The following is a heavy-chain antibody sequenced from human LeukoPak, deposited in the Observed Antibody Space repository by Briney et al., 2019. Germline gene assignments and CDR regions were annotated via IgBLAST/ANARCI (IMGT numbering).Heavy chain of an antibody. D-gene: IGHD2-21*01. V-gene: IGHV4-59*01. CDR1: GGSIGSYY. CDR3: ARDIRWYFDL. Sequence: SETLSLTCTVSGGSIGSYYWSWIRQPPGKGLEWIGYIYYSGSTNYNPSLKSRVTISVDTSKNQFSLKLSSVTAADTAVYYCARDIRWYFDLWGRGTLVTVSS. J-gene: IGHJ2*01. CDR2: IYYSGST.